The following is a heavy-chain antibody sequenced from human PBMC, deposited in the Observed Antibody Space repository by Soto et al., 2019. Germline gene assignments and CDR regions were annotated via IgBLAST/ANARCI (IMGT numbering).Heavy chain of an antibody. CDR1: GGSSSSYP. Sequence: ETLSLNCTVCGGSSSSYPWSWIRQSPGKGLEWIGYSANSARTIYNPSLKSRVTISADTSKNQFSLRLSSVAAADTAVYYCTRHDVLPFIHHGIVDWCHTATFTDP. J-gene: IGHJ5*02. CDR3: TRHDVLPFIHHGIVDWCHTATFTDP. CDR2: SANSART. V-gene: IGHV4-59*08. D-gene: IGHD2-8*02.